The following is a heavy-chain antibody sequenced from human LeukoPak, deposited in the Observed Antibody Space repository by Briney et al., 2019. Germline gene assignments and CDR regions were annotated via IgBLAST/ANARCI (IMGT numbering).Heavy chain of an antibody. CDR1: GFTVSSNY. V-gene: IGHV5-51*01. Sequence: GGSLRLSCAASGFTVSSNYMSWVRQMPGKGLEWMGIIYPGDSDTRYSPSFQGQVTISADKSISTAYLQWSSLKASDTAMYYCARHSRFGEFSDAFDIWGQGTMVTVSS. CDR3: ARHSRFGEFSDAFDI. D-gene: IGHD3-10*01. CDR2: IYPGDSDT. J-gene: IGHJ3*02.